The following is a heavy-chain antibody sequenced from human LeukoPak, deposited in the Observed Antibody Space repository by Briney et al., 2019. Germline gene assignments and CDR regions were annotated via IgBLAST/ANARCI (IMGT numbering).Heavy chain of an antibody. CDR2: IYYSGST. D-gene: IGHD5-24*01. Sequence: SETLSLTCTVSGVSISSYYWSWIRQPPGKGLEWIGYIYYSGSTNYNPSLKSRVTISVDTSKNQFSLTLNSVTAADTAVYYCARHRSKWLQSSFDYWGQGTLVTVSS. CDR3: ARHRSKWLQSSFDY. J-gene: IGHJ4*02. CDR1: GVSISSYY. V-gene: IGHV4-59*08.